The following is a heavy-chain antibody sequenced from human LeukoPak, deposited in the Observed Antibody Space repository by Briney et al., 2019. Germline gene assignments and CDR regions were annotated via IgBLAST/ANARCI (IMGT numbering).Heavy chain of an antibody. D-gene: IGHD6-6*01. V-gene: IGHV1-2*02. CDR2: INPNSGGT. J-gene: IGHJ4*02. CDR1: GYTFTGYY. CDR3: ARVLYSSSSRSPHVISGFDY. Sequence: ASVKVSCKASGYTFTGYYMHWVRQAPGQGLEWMGWINPNSGGTNYAQKFQGRVTMTRDTSISTAYMELSRLRSDDTAVYYCARVLYSSSSRSPHVISGFDYWGQGTLVTVSS.